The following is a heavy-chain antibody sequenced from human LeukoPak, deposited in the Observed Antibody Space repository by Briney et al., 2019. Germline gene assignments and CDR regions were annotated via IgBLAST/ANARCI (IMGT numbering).Heavy chain of an antibody. CDR3: ARGLVTLF. D-gene: IGHD4-11*01. J-gene: IGHJ4*02. CDR2: INHSGST. V-gene: IGHV4-34*01. CDR1: GRSFSGYY. Sequence: SETLSLNCAVYGRSFSGYYWSWIRQPPGKGLEWIGEINHSGSTNYNPSLKSRVTISVDTSKNQFSLKLSSVTAADTAVYYCARGLVTLFWGQGTLVTVSS.